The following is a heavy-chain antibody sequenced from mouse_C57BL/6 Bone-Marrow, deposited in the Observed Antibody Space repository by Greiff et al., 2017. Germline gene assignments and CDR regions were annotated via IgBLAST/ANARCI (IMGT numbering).Heavy chain of an antibody. V-gene: IGHV1-80*01. CDR3: ARDWDYFDY. CDR2: FYPGDGDT. Sequence: QVHVKQSGAELVKPGASVKISCKVSGYAFSTYCMNWVKQRPGKGLEWIGQFYPGDGDTNYNGKFKGKATLTADKSSSTAYMQLSSLTSEDSAVYLCARDWDYFDYWGQGTTLTVSS. CDR1: GYAFSTYC. D-gene: IGHD4-1*01. J-gene: IGHJ2*01.